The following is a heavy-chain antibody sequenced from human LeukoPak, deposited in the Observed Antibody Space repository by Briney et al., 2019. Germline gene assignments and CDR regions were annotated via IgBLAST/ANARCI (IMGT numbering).Heavy chain of an antibody. J-gene: IGHJ4*02. V-gene: IGHV1-18*01. CDR1: GYTFTSCG. CDR3: ARDPTVVITSHPSFDY. CDR2: ISTYNGNT. D-gene: IGHD3-22*01. Sequence: GASVKVSCKASGYTFTSCGISWVRQAPGQGLEWMGWISTYNGNTNYAQKLQGRVTMTTDTSTRTAYMELRSLRSDDTAVYYCARDPTVVITSHPSFDYWGQGTLVTVSS.